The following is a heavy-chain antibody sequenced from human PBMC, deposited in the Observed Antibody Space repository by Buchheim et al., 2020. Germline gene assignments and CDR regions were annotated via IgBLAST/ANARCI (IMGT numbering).Heavy chain of an antibody. Sequence: QVQLQESGPGLVKPSQTLSLTCIVSGGSISSGGYYWSWIRQQPGKGLEWIGYIYYSGSTYFNPTLKSRISISVDMSKNQFSLKLSSVTAADTAVYYCASHHDYGDYGRLDYWGQGTL. CDR1: GGSISSGGYY. D-gene: IGHD4-17*01. V-gene: IGHV4-31*02. CDR3: ASHHDYGDYGRLDY. CDR2: IYYSGST. J-gene: IGHJ4*02.